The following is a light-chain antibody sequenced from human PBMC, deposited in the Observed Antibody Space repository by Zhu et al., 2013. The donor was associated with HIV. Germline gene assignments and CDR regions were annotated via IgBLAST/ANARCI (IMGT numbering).Light chain of an antibody. V-gene: IGKV3-20*01. CDR1: QNVGRS. J-gene: IGKJ2*01. CDR3: HQYGGSPYT. Sequence: DIVMTQSPATLSVSPGETATLSCRASQNVGRSLAWYQVKPGQAPRLLIYASSTRATGVPDRISGSGSGTDFTLTITRLEPEDFAVYYCHQYGGSPYTFGQGTRLEI. CDR2: ASS.